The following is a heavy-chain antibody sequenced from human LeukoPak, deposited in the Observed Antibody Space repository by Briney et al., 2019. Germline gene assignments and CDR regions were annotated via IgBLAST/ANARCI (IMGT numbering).Heavy chain of an antibody. D-gene: IGHD3-9*01. CDR1: GFTFSDYY. V-gene: IGHV3-11*01. J-gene: IGHJ4*02. CDR2: ISSSGSTI. CDR3: ARLRYYDILTGPETIFLHQYYFDY. Sequence: GGSLRLSCAASGFTFSDYYMSWIRQAPGKGREWVSYISSSGSTIYYADSVKGRFTISRDNAKNSLYLPMNSLRAEDTAVYYCARLRYYDILTGPETIFLHQYYFDYWGQGTLVTVSS.